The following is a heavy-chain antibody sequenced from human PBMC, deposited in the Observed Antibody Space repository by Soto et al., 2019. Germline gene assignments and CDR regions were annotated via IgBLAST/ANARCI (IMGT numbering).Heavy chain of an antibody. CDR3: ARDLWGYCGTACYPPDV. J-gene: IGHJ6*02. CDR2: MYNTGST. CDR1: GGSISGYY. V-gene: IGHV4-59*01. D-gene: IGHD2-21*02. Sequence: SETLSLTCTVSGGSISGYYWSWIRQPPGEGLEWIGYMYNTGSTVYNPSFKSRVTISVDTSKNQFSLKLNSVTAADTAVYYCARDLWGYCGTACYPPDVWGQGPTVTVSS.